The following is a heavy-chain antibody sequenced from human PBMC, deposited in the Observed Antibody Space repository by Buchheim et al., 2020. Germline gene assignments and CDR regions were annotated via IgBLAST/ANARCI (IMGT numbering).Heavy chain of an antibody. CDR1: GYTFIGYY. Sequence: QVQLVQSGAELRKPGASVMVSCKASGYTFIGYYMHWVRQAPGQGLEWMGWINPNSGGTYYAQKFQGRVTMTRDTSINPAYMELSRLRSDDTAVYYCARRQVELATIGGSFDYWGQGTL. CDR3: ARRQVELATIGGSFDY. CDR2: INPNSGGT. D-gene: IGHD5-24*01. V-gene: IGHV1-2*02. J-gene: IGHJ4*02.